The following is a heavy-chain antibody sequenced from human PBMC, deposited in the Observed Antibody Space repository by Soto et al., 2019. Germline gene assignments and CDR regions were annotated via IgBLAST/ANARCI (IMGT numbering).Heavy chain of an antibody. D-gene: IGHD6-13*01. J-gene: IGHJ6*03. V-gene: IGHV3-21*01. CDR2: ISTSSSYI. CDR3: ARVLAAAGLDYYMDV. Sequence: GGSLRLSCAASGFTFSSYSMNWVRQAPGKGLEWVSSISTSSSYIYYADSVKGRFTISRDNAKNSLYLQMNSLRAEDTAVYYCARVLAAAGLDYYMDVWGKGTTVTVSS. CDR1: GFTFSSYS.